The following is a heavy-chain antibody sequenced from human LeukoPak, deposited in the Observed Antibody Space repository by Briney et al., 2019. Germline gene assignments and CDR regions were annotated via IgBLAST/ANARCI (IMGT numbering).Heavy chain of an antibody. Sequence: QPGGSLRHSCAASGFTFSSCAMSWVRQAPGKGLEWVSGISGGGDITYHADSVKGRFTISRDDSKNTVYLQMNSLRAEDTAVYYCAKSFGYSTSGVDSWGQGTLVTVSS. CDR1: GFTFSSCA. V-gene: IGHV3-23*01. J-gene: IGHJ4*02. CDR3: AKSFGYSTSGVDS. CDR2: ISGGGDIT. D-gene: IGHD6-13*01.